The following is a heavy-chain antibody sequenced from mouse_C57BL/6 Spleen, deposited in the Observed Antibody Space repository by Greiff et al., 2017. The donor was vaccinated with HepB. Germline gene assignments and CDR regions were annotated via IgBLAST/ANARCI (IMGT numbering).Heavy chain of an antibody. CDR1: GYSITSGYY. V-gene: IGHV3-6*01. CDR2: ISYDGSN. Sequence: EVKLQESGPGLVKPSQSLSLTCSVTGYSITSGYYWNWIRQFPGNKLEWMGYISYDGSNNYNPSLKNRISITRYTSKNQFFLKLNSVTTEDTATYYCARLLRTGAMDYWGQGTSVTVSS. J-gene: IGHJ4*01. CDR3: ARLLRTGAMDY. D-gene: IGHD1-1*01.